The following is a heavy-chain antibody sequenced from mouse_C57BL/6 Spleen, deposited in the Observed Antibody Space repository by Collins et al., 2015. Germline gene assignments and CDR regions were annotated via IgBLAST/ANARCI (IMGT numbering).Heavy chain of an antibody. V-gene: IGHV1S34*01. CDR2: ISCYNGAT. CDR3: ARSAYYGNYKDY. J-gene: IGHJ2*01. Sequence: LVKTGASVKISCKASGYSFTGYYMHWVKQSHGKSLEWIGYISCYNGATSYNQKFEGKATFTVDTSSSTAYMQFNSLTSEDSAVYYCARSAYYGNYKDYWGQGTTLTVSS. CDR1: GYSFTGYY. D-gene: IGHD2-10*01.